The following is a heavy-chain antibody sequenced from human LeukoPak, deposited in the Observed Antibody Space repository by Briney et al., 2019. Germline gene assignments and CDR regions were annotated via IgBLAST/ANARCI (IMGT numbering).Heavy chain of an antibody. Sequence: GGSLRLSCAASGFTFSDYYMSWIRQAPGKGLEWVSYISSSGSTIYYADSVKGRFTISRDNAKNSLYLQMNSLRAEDTALYYCAKDAYTGGFDYWGQGTLVTVSS. V-gene: IGHV3-11*01. CDR3: AKDAYTGGFDY. CDR2: ISSSGSTI. CDR1: GFTFSDYY. J-gene: IGHJ4*02. D-gene: IGHD3-16*01.